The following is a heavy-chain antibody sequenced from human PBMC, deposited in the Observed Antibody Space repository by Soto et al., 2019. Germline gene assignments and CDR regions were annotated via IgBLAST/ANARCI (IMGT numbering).Heavy chain of an antibody. CDR3: ARERGGYSSDY. D-gene: IGHD2-15*01. J-gene: IGHJ4*02. Sequence: EVPLAGSGGGLVQPGGSLRLSCVASGFTFRGYWMHWIRQVPGKGLIWVSRINGDGSYTNYADSVKGRFTISRDNAKNTLYLQMNSLRAEDTAVYYCARERGGYSSDYWGQGTLVTVSS. CDR2: INGDGSYT. V-gene: IGHV3-74*01. CDR1: GFTFRGYW.